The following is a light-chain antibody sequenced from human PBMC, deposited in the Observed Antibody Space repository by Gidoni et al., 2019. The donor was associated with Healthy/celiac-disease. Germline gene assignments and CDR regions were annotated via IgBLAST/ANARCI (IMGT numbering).Light chain of an antibody. CDR3: QHYGTSSWT. CDR1: QSVSSSF. Sequence: EIVLTQSPGTLSLSPGERATLSCRASQSVSSSFLGWYQQKPGQAPRLLIYGASSRATGIPERFSGSGSGTDFTLTISRLEPEDFAVYYGQHYGTSSWTFGPGTKVEIK. V-gene: IGKV3-20*01. CDR2: GAS. J-gene: IGKJ1*01.